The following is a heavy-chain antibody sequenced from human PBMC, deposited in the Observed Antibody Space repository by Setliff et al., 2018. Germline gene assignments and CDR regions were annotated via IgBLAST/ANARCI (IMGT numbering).Heavy chain of an antibody. CDR2: ISAYNGNT. V-gene: IGHV1-18*01. D-gene: IGHD3-10*01. Sequence: ASVKVSCKASGGTFSSYAISWVRQAPGQGLEWMGWISAYNGNTNYAQKLQGRVTMTTDTSTSTAYMELRSLRSDDTAVYYCASAYYYGSGRTYGMDVWGQGTTVTVSS. J-gene: IGHJ6*02. CDR1: GGTFSSYA. CDR3: ASAYYYGSGRTYGMDV.